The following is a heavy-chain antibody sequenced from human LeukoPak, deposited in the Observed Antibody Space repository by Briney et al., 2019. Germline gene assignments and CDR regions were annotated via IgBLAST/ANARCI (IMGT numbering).Heavy chain of an antibody. J-gene: IGHJ1*01. V-gene: IGHV4-61*02. Sequence: SETLSLTCTVSGGSISSGSYYWSWIRQPAGKGLEWIGRIYTSGSTNYNPSLKSRVTISVDTSKNRFSLKLSSVTAADTAVYYCARDSPDYYDSSGYYARAEYFQHWGQGTLVTVSS. D-gene: IGHD3-22*01. CDR3: ARDSPDYYDSSGYYARAEYFQH. CDR1: GGSISSGSYY. CDR2: IYTSGST.